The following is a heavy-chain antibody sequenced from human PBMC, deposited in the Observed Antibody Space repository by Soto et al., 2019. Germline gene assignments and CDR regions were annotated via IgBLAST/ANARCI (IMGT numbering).Heavy chain of an antibody. CDR2: IWYDGSNK. V-gene: IGHV3-33*01. J-gene: IGHJ6*02. Sequence: ESGGGVVQPGRSLRLSCAASGFTFSSYGMHWVRQAPGKGLEWVAVIWYDGSNKYYADSVKGRFTISRDNSKNTLYLQMNSLRAEDTAVYYCARALDDITMVRRCGVWGQGTTVTVSS. D-gene: IGHD3-10*01. CDR3: ARALDDITMVRRCGV. CDR1: GFTFSSYG.